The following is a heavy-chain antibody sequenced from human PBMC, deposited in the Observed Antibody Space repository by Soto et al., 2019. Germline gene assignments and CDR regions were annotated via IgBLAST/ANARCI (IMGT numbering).Heavy chain of an antibody. D-gene: IGHD6-19*01. CDR2: TYNRSKWYN. CDR3: ERDRSSGWHSGYYGMDV. J-gene: IGHJ6*02. V-gene: IGHV6-1*01. CDR1: GDSVSSNSAA. Sequence: PSQTLSLTCAISGDSVSSNSAAWNWIRQSPSRGLEWLGRTYNRSKWYNDYALSVKSRITINPDTSKNQFSLQLNSVTPEDTAVYYCERDRSSGWHSGYYGMDVWGQGTTVNVSS.